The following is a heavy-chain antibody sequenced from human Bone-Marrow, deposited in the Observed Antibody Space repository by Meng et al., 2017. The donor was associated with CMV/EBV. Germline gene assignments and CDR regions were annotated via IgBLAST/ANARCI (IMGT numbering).Heavy chain of an antibody. D-gene: IGHD4-11*01. V-gene: IGHV3-11*04. CDR2: ISSSGGTI. CDR3: ASGSDYSNYYYYYGMDV. Sequence: GESLKISCGASGFSFGDVYMTWIRRAPGRGLEWLSSISSSGGTIYSADSVKGRFTISRDNAHNSLYLQMNSLRAEDTAVYYCASGSDYSNYYYYYGMDVWGQGTTVTVSS. J-gene: IGHJ6*02. CDR1: GFSFGDVY.